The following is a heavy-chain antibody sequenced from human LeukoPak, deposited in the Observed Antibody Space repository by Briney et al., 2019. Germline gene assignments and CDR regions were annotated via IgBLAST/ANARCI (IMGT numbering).Heavy chain of an antibody. V-gene: IGHV4-38-2*02. Sequence: KPSETLSLTCTVSGYSISSGYYWGWIRQPPGKGLEWIGSIYHSGSTYYNPSLKSRVTISVDTSKNQFSLKLSSVTAADTAVYYCARGTIAAAGTNWGQGTLVTVSS. J-gene: IGHJ4*02. CDR2: IYHSGST. D-gene: IGHD6-13*01. CDR1: GYSISSGYY. CDR3: ARGTIAAAGTN.